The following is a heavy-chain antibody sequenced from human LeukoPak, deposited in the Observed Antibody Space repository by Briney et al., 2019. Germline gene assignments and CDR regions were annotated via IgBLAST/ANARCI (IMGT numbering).Heavy chain of an antibody. CDR1: GFTFSDYY. D-gene: IGHD2-15*01. Sequence: AGGSLRLSCAASGFTFSDYYMSWIRQAPGKGLEWVSYISSSSCYTNYADSVKGRFTISRDNAKNSLYLQMNSLRAEDTAVYFCAGRHCSGGGCYFAGADPFDYWGQGTLVTVSS. CDR3: AGRHCSGGGCYFAGADPFDY. CDR2: ISSSSCYT. J-gene: IGHJ4*02. V-gene: IGHV3-11*03.